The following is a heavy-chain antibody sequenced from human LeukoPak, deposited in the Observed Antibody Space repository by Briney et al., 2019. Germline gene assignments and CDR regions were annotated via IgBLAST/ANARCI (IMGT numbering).Heavy chain of an antibody. CDR3: AKDHKSMVRGTYDY. D-gene: IGHD3-10*01. Sequence: GGSLRLSCAASGFTFSSYAMSWVRQAPGKGLEWVSAISGSGGSTYYADSVKGRFTISRDNSKNTLYLQMNSLRAEDTAVYYCAKDHKSMVRGTYDYWGQGTLVTVPS. J-gene: IGHJ4*02. CDR2: ISGSGGST. V-gene: IGHV3-23*01. CDR1: GFTFSSYA.